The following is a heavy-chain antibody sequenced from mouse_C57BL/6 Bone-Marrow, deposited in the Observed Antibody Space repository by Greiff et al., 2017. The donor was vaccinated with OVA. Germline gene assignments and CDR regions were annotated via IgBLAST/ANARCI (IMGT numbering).Heavy chain of an antibody. D-gene: IGHD4-1*02. V-gene: IGHV1-82*01. CDR3: APNWEWRYFDV. CDR2: IYPGDGDT. Sequence: QVHVKQSGPELVKPGASVKISCKASGYAFSSSWMNWVKQRPGKGLEWIGRIYPGDGDTNYNGKFKGKATLTADKSSSTAYMQLSSLTSEDSAVYFCAPNWEWRYFDVWGTGTTVTVSS. CDR1: GYAFSSSW. J-gene: IGHJ1*03.